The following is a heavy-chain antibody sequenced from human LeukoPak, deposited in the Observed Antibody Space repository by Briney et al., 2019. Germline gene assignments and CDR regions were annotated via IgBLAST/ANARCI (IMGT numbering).Heavy chain of an antibody. Sequence: PGGSLRLSCAASGFTLSSYAMSWVRQAPGKGLEWVSGISGSGGSTYYADSVKGRFTISRDTSKNALYLQMNSLRVEDTAVYYCAKVGQNYDILTYYFDYWGQGTLVTVSS. J-gene: IGHJ4*02. CDR1: GFTLSSYA. CDR2: ISGSGGST. V-gene: IGHV3-23*01. D-gene: IGHD3-9*01. CDR3: AKVGQNYDILTYYFDY.